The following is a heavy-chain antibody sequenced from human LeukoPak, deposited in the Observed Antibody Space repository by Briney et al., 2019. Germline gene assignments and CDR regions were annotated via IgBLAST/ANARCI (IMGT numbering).Heavy chain of an antibody. CDR3: ASGYCSSTSCSAGMDV. CDR1: GYSISSGYY. V-gene: IGHV4-38-2*01. J-gene: IGHJ6*04. CDR2: IYHSGST. D-gene: IGHD2-2*01. Sequence: SETLSLTCAVSGYSISSGYYWGRIRQPPGKGLEWIGSIYHSGSTYYNPSPKSRVTISVDTSKNQFSLKLSSVTAADTAVYYCASGYCSSTSCSAGMDVWGKGTTVTVSS.